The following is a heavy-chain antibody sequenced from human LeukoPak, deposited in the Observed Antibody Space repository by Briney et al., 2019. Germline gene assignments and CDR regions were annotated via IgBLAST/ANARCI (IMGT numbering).Heavy chain of an antibody. J-gene: IGHJ6*02. V-gene: IGHV4-34*01. Sequence: SETLSLTCAVYGGSLSGDYWSWIRQPPGKGLEWIGEVNHSVSTNYNPSLKSRVTISVDTSKNQCSLKLSSVTAADTAVYYCARGPHCSTTSCYGYYYYGMDVWGQGTTVTVSS. CDR2: VNHSVST. D-gene: IGHD2-2*01. CDR3: ARGPHCSTTSCYGYYYYGMDV. CDR1: GGSLSGDY.